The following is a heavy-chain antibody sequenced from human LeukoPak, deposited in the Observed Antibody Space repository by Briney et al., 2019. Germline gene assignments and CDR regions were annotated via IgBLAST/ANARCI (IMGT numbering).Heavy chain of an antibody. Sequence: GGSLRPSCAASGFTVSSNYMTWVRQAPGKGLEWVSVIYSGGSTYYADSVKGRFTISRDNSKNTLYLQMNSLRAEDTAVYYCAKDYSHYDSSGYYYEWGQGTLVTVSS. CDR2: IYSGGST. D-gene: IGHD3-22*01. CDR3: AKDYSHYDSSGYYYE. CDR1: GFTVSSNY. J-gene: IGHJ4*02. V-gene: IGHV3-53*01.